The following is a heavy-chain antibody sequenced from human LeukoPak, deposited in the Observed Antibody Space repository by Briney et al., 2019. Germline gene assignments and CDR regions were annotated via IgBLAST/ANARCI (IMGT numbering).Heavy chain of an antibody. V-gene: IGHV3-48*03. CDR2: ISSRAGTI. J-gene: IGHJ4*02. D-gene: IGHD6-13*01. Sequence: GGSLRLSCAASGFTFSSYEMNWVRQAPGKGLEWVSSISSRAGTIYYADSVKGRFTISRDNAQNSLYLPMNSLRAEDTAVYYCARVGVFSSSWLLFWGQGTLVTVSS. CDR1: GFTFSSYE. CDR3: ARVGVFSSSWLLF.